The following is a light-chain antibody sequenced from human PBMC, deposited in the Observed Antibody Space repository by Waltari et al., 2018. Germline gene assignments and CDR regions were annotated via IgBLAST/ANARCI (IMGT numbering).Light chain of an antibody. CDR3: HQSGTSPRT. Sequence: EIVLTQSPGPLSLSPGERATLSCRASQTVRTTYLAGYQQKPGQAPTLLIYGASSRATGIPDRFSGSGSGTDFSLTISSLEPEDSAVYYCHQSGTSPRTFGQGTKVEIK. J-gene: IGKJ1*01. CDR1: QTVRTTY. V-gene: IGKV3-20*01. CDR2: GAS.